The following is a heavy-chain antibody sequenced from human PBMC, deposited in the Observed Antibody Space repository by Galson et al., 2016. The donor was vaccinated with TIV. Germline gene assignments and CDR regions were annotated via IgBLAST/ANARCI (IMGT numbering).Heavy chain of an antibody. CDR2: INPNNGVT. Sequence: SVKVSCKASGHAFTAYYIHWARQAPGQGLEWLGWINPNNGVTKNAQKFQGRVTMTRDMSIRTAYMELAGLRYDDTAVYYCVGGTNFRPNWFDPWGQKTLVTVSS. V-gene: IGHV1-2*02. J-gene: IGHJ5*02. CDR1: GHAFTAYY. CDR3: VGGTNFRPNWFDP. D-gene: IGHD2/OR15-2a*01.